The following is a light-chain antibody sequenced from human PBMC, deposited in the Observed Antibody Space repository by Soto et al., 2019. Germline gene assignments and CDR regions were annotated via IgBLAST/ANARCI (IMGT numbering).Light chain of an antibody. J-gene: IGLJ2*01. V-gene: IGLV2-8*01. CDR2: EVT. CDR1: SSDVSAYNY. Sequence: QSVLTQPPSASGSPGQSVTISCTGTSSDVSAYNYVSWYQQHPGKAPKLIIYEVTERPSGVPDRFSGSKSGNTASLTVSGLQAEDEADFYCSSYAGSHNVIFGGGTKLTVL. CDR3: SSYAGSHNVI.